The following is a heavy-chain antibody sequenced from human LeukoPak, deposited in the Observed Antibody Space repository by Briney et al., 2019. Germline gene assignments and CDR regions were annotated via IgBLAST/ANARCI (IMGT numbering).Heavy chain of an antibody. D-gene: IGHD3-22*01. V-gene: IGHV4-59*01. CDR3: ARGGLYDSSGYYMDS. CDR2: IYYSGGT. Sequence: PSETLSLTCIVSGGAISSYYWSWIRQSPGKGLEWIGYIYYSGGTKYNPSLMSRVTISVDRAQNQFSLTLTSVTAADTAVYYCARGGLYDSSGYYMDSWGQGTPVIVSS. J-gene: IGHJ4*02. CDR1: GGAISSYY.